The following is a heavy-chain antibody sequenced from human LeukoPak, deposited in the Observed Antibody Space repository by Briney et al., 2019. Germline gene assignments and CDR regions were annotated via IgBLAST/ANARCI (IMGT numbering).Heavy chain of an antibody. Sequence: GGSLRLSCAASGFTFSSYAMSWVRQAPVKGLEWVSAISGSGGSTYYADSVKGRFTISRDNSKNTLYLQMNSLRAEDTAVYYCAKDRYSYGFLHYYYGMDVWGQGTTVTVSS. D-gene: IGHD5-18*01. J-gene: IGHJ6*02. CDR2: ISGSGGST. CDR1: GFTFSSYA. CDR3: AKDRYSYGFLHYYYGMDV. V-gene: IGHV3-23*01.